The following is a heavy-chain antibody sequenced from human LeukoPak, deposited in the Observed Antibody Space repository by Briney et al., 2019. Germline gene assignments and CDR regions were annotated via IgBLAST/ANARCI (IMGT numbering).Heavy chain of an antibody. V-gene: IGHV3-21*01. Sequence: GGSLRLSCAASGFTFSSYGMHWVRQAPGKGLEWVSSISSSSSYIYYADSVKGRFTISRDNAKNSLYLQMNSLRAEDTAVYYCARDRWYSSSSGDYWGQGTLVTVSS. CDR2: ISSSSSYI. CDR3: ARDRWYSSSSGDY. J-gene: IGHJ4*02. D-gene: IGHD6-6*01. CDR1: GFTFSSYG.